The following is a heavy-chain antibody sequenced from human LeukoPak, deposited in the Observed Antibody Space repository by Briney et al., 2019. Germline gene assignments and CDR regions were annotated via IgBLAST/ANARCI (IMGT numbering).Heavy chain of an antibody. Sequence: GASVKVSCKASGGTFSSYAISWVRQAPGQGLEWMGGIIPIFGTANYAQKFQGRVTITADKSTSTAYMELSSLRSEDTAVYYCASVEMATNEPNYYYGMDVWGQGTTVTVSS. CDR3: ASVEMATNEPNYYYGMDV. CDR2: IIPIFGTA. D-gene: IGHD5-24*01. CDR1: GGTFSSYA. V-gene: IGHV1-69*06. J-gene: IGHJ6*02.